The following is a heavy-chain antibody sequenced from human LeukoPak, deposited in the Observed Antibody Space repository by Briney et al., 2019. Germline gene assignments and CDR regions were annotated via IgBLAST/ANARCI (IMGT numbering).Heavy chain of an antibody. CDR2: IYYSGST. J-gene: IGHJ4*02. Sequence: SETLSLTCTVSGGSISSGGYYWSWIRQHPGKGLEWIGYIYYSGSTYYNPSLKSRVTISVDTSKNQFSLKLSSVTAADTAVYYCARGACSRGSCYEFDYWGQGTLVTVSS. CDR3: ARGACSRGSCYEFDY. V-gene: IGHV4-31*03. D-gene: IGHD2-15*01. CDR1: GGSISSGGYY.